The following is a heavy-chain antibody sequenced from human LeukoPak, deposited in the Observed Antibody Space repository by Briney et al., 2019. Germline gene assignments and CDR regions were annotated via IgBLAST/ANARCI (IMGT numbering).Heavy chain of an antibody. V-gene: IGHV4-34*01. CDR3: ASRARLHYYDSSGYQAIDY. CDR1: GGSISSHY. D-gene: IGHD3-22*01. Sequence: SETLSLTCTVSGGSISSHYWSWIRQPPGKGLEWIGEINHSGSTNYNPSLKSRVTISVDTSKNQFSLKLSSVTAADTAVYYCASRARLHYYDSSGYQAIDYWGQGTLVTVSS. CDR2: INHSGST. J-gene: IGHJ4*02.